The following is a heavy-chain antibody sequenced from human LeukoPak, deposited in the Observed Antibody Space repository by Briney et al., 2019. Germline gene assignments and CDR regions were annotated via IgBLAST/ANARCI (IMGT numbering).Heavy chain of an antibody. Sequence: GESLKISCKGSGYNFNSFWIGWVRQMPGKGLEWMGIIYPDDSNTRYSPPFQGQVTISADKSISTAYLQWSSLKASDTAMYYCARLGYYYDSSGTIGAFDIWGQGTLVTVSS. J-gene: IGHJ3*02. CDR2: IYPDDSNT. D-gene: IGHD3-22*01. CDR3: ARLGYYYDSSGTIGAFDI. V-gene: IGHV5-51*01. CDR1: GYNFNSFW.